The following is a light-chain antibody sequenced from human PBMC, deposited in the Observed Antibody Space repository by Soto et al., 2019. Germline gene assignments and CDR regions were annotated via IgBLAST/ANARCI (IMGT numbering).Light chain of an antibody. V-gene: IGLV1-44*01. Sequence: QSVLTQPPSLSGTPGQRVTIYCSGSNSNIGRYSVNWYQHFPGTAPKILIYSDDERPSGVPDRFSCSKSGTSASLAIGGLQAEYESEYYCAAWDDNLNGPLFGGGTELTVL. CDR1: NSNIGRYS. J-gene: IGLJ3*02. CDR3: AAWDDNLNGPL. CDR2: SDD.